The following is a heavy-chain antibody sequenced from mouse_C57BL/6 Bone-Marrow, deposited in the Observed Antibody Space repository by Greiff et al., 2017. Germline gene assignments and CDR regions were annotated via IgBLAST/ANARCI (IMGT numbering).Heavy chain of an antibody. D-gene: IGHD2-10*02. Sequence: QVQLKESGAELARPGASVKLSCKASGYTFTSYGISWVKQRTGQGLEWIGEIYPRSGNTYYNEKFKGKATLTADKSSSTAYMGLRSLTSEDSAVYFCAVWYLLDYWGQGTTLTVSS. V-gene: IGHV1-81*01. J-gene: IGHJ2*01. CDR1: GYTFTSYG. CDR3: AVWYLLDY. CDR2: IYPRSGNT.